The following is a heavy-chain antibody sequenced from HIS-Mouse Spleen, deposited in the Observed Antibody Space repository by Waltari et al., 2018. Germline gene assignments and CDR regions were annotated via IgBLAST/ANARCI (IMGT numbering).Heavy chain of an antibody. V-gene: IGHV1-2*02. CDR1: GYTFTGYY. CDR2: INPNSGGT. J-gene: IGHJ5*02. Sequence: QVQLVQSGAEVKKPGASVKVSCKASGYTFTGYYMHWVRQAPGQGLEWMGWINPNSGGTNYAQKFQGRVTMTRDTSKNQFSLKLSSVTAADTAVYYCARVKTWGQGTLVTVSS. CDR3: ARVKT.